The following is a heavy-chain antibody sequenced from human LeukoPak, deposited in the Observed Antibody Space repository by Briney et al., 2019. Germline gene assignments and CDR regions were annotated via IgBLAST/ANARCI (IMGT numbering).Heavy chain of an antibody. D-gene: IGHD2-2*01. CDR1: GGSFSGYY. V-gene: IGHV4-34*01. J-gene: IGHJ3*02. CDR2: INHSGSI. Sequence: SETLSLTCAVYGGSFSGYYWSWIRQPPGKGLEWIGEINHSGSINYNPSLKSRVTISVDTSKNQFSLKLSSVTAADTAVYYCARRRRCSSTSCYDRAAFDIWGQGTMVTVSS. CDR3: ARRRRCSSTSCYDRAAFDI.